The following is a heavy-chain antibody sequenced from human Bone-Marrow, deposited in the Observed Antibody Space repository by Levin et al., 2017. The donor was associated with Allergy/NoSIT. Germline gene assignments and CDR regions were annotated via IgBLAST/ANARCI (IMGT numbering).Heavy chain of an antibody. CDR3: AKTGGNYHHDLDS. D-gene: IGHD5-24*01. Sequence: GGSLRLSCVGSGFTFSHHGIHWVRQAPGKGLEWVSVSSYDGNKEFYGDFVQGRFTMSRDNSKNTVYLHLNSLRVEDTALYYCAKTGGNYHHDLDSWGQGILVTVSS. J-gene: IGHJ4*02. V-gene: IGHV3-30*18. CDR2: SSYDGNKE. CDR1: GFTFSHHG.